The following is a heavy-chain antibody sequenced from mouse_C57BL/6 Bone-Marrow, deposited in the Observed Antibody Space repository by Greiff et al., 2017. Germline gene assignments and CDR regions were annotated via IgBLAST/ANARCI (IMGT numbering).Heavy chain of an antibody. CDR2: ISNGGGST. CDR1: GFTFSDYY. Sequence: DVKLVESGGGLVQPGGSLKLSCAASGFTFSDYYMYWVRQTPEKRLEWVAYISNGGGSTYYPDTVKGRFPISRDNAKNTLYLQMSRLKSEDTAMYYCAIQCITTVVAHWYFDVWGTGTTVTVSS. V-gene: IGHV5-12*01. CDR3: AIQCITTVVAHWYFDV. D-gene: IGHD1-1*01. J-gene: IGHJ1*03.